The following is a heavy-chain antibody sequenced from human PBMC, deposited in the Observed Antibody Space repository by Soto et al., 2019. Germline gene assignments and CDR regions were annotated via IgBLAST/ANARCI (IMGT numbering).Heavy chain of an antibody. CDR3: GKDQQPAGPTLFFPPVSTPDGMDV. J-gene: IGHJ6*01. Sequence: EVQLLQSGGGLVRPGRSLTLSCAASRFTFTTYAMTWVRQAPGKGLEWVSSVTANGGRSYYADSVKGRFTISRDSSKNTRYPQMNSLRADDTAVYYCGKDQQPAGPTLFFPPVSTPDGMDVWGQGTTVT. V-gene: IGHV3-23*01. CDR2: VTANGGRS. CDR1: RFTFTTYA. D-gene: IGHD2-15*01.